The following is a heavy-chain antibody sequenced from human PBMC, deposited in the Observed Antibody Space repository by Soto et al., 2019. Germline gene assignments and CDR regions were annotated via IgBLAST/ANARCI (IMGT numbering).Heavy chain of an antibody. CDR2: ISGSGGTT. D-gene: IGHD3-3*01. V-gene: IGHV3-23*01. CDR3: AKDSWAIFGVPAGEYYAMDV. Sequence: PAWCLRLACVSSGFTFENYAMGWVRQAPGKGLEWVPAISGSGGTTYYSDSVKGRFTISRDNSKNTVYLQMNDLRVEDAAEYFCAKDSWAIFGVPAGEYYAMDVWGQGTTVTVSS. CDR1: GFTFENYA. J-gene: IGHJ6*02.